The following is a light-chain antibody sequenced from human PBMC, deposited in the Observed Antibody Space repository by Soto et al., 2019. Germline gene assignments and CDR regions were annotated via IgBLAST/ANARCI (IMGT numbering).Light chain of an antibody. Sequence: QSALTQPASVSGSPGQSITISCTGTSSDVGGYNYVSWYQQHPGKVPRLMIYDVSNRPSGVSNRFSGSKSGNTASLTISGLQAEDEADYYCSSYRSSNPLIFGGGTKLTVL. CDR3: SSYRSSNPLI. CDR2: DVS. V-gene: IGLV2-14*03. CDR1: SSDVGGYNY. J-gene: IGLJ2*01.